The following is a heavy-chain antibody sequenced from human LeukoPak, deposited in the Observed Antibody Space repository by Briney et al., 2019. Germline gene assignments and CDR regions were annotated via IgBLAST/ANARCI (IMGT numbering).Heavy chain of an antibody. CDR2: ISGSGGST. CDR1: GFTFSSYA. D-gene: IGHD3-22*01. CDR3: AKDRPNYYESNGDYYRRNGDS. V-gene: IGHV3-23*01. J-gene: IGHJ5*01. Sequence: GGSLRLSCAASGFTFSSYAMSWVRQAPGKGLEWGSAISGSGGSTYYADSVKGRFTISRDNSKNMLYLQMNSLRAEDTAIYYCAKDRPNYYESNGDYYRRNGDSWGQGTLVTVSS.